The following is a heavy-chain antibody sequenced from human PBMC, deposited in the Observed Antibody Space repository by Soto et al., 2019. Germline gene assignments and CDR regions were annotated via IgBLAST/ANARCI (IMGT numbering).Heavy chain of an antibody. D-gene: IGHD5-18*01. J-gene: IGHJ4*02. V-gene: IGHV3-11*01. CDR3: ARVGGYSYHFDY. Sequence: QVQLVESGGGLVKPGGSLRLSCAASGFTFSDYYMSWIRQAPGKGLEWVSYISSSAIYYADSVKGRFTISRDNAKNSLYLQMNSLSAEDTAVYYCARVGGYSYHFDYWGQGTLVTVSS. CDR1: GFTFSDYY. CDR2: ISSSAI.